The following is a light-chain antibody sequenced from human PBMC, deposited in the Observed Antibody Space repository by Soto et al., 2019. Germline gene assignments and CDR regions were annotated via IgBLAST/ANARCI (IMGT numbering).Light chain of an antibody. V-gene: IGKV1-39*01. CDR2: GAS. Sequence: DIQMTQSPSSLSASVVDRVTITCRASQSISTYLHWYQQKLGKAPKLLIYGASNLQSGVPSRFSGSGSGTDFTLTISCLQSEDFATYYCQQYYSFPWTFGQGTKVDI. CDR3: QQYYSFPWT. CDR1: QSISTY. J-gene: IGKJ1*01.